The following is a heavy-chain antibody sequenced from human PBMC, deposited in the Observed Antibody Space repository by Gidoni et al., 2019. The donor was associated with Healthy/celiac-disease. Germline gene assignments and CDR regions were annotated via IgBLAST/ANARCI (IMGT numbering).Heavy chain of an antibody. CDR3: ARENWELLYYFDY. D-gene: IGHD1-26*01. J-gene: IGHJ4*02. CDR1: GFTFSSYA. V-gene: IGHV3-30*04. Sequence: QVQLVDSGGGVVQPGRSLILSCAASGFTFSSYAMHWVRQAPGKGLELVAVISYDGSNKYYADSVKGRFTISRDNSKNTLYLQMNSLRAEDTAVYYCARENWELLYYFDYWGQGTLVTVSS. CDR2: ISYDGSNK.